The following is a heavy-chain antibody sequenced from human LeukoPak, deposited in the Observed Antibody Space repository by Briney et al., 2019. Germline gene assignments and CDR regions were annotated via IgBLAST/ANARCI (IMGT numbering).Heavy chain of an antibody. Sequence: PSGTLSPTRAVSGDSITSSNWWSWARQPPGKGLEWIGKFYNRRSTNYNPSLKSRVTISVDKYKNQLSLKLSSVTAADTAVYYCARKSDSFDYWGQGNLVTVSS. CDR1: GDSITSSNW. CDR3: ARKSDSFDY. V-gene: IGHV4-4*02. J-gene: IGHJ4*02. CDR2: FYNRRST.